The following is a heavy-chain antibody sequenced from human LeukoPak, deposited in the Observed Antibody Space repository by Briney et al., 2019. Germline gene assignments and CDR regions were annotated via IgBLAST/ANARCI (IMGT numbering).Heavy chain of an antibody. Sequence: GGSLRLSCAASGFTFSSFAMNWVRQAPGKGLEWVSAINFSGGTTYYADSVKGRFTISRDNSKNTLYLQMNDLRADDTAVYYCTKGHYYGSGSYWVWGQGTLVTVSS. J-gene: IGHJ4*02. CDR2: INFSGGTT. CDR1: GFTFSSFA. D-gene: IGHD3-10*01. CDR3: TKGHYYGSGSYWV. V-gene: IGHV3-23*01.